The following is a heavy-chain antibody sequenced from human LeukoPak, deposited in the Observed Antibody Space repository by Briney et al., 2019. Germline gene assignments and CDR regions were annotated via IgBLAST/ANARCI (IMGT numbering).Heavy chain of an antibody. Sequence: VGSLRRSCAASGFTFSGYYMSWIRQAPGKGLEWVSYISSSGSTIYYADSVKGRFTISRDNAKNSLYLQMNSLRAEDTAVYYCARGGADFWSGYYSPAINWFDPWGQGTLVTVSS. CDR2: ISSSGSTI. D-gene: IGHD3-3*01. J-gene: IGHJ5*02. V-gene: IGHV3-11*01. CDR3: ARGGADFWSGYYSPAINWFDP. CDR1: GFTFSGYY.